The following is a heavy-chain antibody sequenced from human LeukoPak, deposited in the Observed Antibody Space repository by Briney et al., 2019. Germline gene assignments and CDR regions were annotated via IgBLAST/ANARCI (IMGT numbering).Heavy chain of an antibody. CDR3: ARVRYHLLLDY. Sequence: GGSLRLSCAASGFTVSSNYMSWVRQAPGKGLEWVSVIYSGGSTYYADSVKGRFTISRDNSKNTLYLQMNSLRAEDTAVYYCARVRYHLLLDYWGQGTLVTVSS. CDR2: IYSGGST. J-gene: IGHJ4*02. CDR1: GFTVSSNY. V-gene: IGHV3-53*01. D-gene: IGHD3-22*01.